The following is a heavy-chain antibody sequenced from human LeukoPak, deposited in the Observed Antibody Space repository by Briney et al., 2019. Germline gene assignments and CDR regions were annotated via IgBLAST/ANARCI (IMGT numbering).Heavy chain of an antibody. CDR2: IYPGDSDT. CDR3: ARLSGVRGVILFFDGMDV. J-gene: IGHJ6*04. D-gene: IGHD3-10*01. CDR1: GYSFTSYW. Sequence: GESLKISCKGSGYSFTSYWIGWVRQMPGKGLEWMGIIYPGDSDTRYSPSFQGQVTISADKSISTAYLQWSSLKASDTAMYYRARLSGVRGVILFFDGMDVWGKGTTVTVSS. V-gene: IGHV5-51*01.